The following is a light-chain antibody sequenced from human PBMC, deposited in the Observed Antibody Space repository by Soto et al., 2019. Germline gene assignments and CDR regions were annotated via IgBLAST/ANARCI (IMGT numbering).Light chain of an antibody. CDR2: GAS. Sequence: EIVLTQSPGTLALSPGERATLSCRASQSVSSSYLAWYQQKPGQAPRLLIYGASSRATGIPDRFGGSGSGTDFTLTISSLQPDDFATYYCQQYHSYYTFGQGTRLEIK. J-gene: IGKJ5*01. CDR1: QSVSSSY. V-gene: IGKV3-20*01. CDR3: QQYHSYYT.